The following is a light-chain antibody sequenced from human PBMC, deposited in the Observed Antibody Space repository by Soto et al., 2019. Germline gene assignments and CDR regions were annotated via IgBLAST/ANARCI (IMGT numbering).Light chain of an antibody. Sequence: EVVMTQSPATLSVSPGESATLSCRASQSVSSNLAWYQQRLGQTPRLLISGASTRATGIPARFSGSVSGTDFILTISSLQSEDFAIYYCQQYNNWPRTFGQGTKVEIK. CDR1: QSVSSN. J-gene: IGKJ1*01. CDR3: QQYNNWPRT. V-gene: IGKV3-15*01. CDR2: GAS.